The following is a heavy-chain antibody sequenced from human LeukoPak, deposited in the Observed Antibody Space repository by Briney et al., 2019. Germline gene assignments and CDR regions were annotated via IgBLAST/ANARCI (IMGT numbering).Heavy chain of an antibody. V-gene: IGHV3-23*01. CDR3: ARGPNNYASGTFYFDY. CDR1: GFTFSSYA. D-gene: IGHD3-10*01. J-gene: IGHJ4*02. CDR2: ISGSGGST. Sequence: GGSLRLSCAASGFTFSSYAMSWVRQAPGKGLEWVSAISGSGGSTYYADSVKGRFTISRDNSKNTLYLQMNSLGAEDTAVYYCARGPNNYASGTFYFDYWGQGTLVTVSS.